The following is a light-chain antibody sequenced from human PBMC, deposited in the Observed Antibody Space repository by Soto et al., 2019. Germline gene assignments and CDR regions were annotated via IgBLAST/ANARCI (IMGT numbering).Light chain of an antibody. V-gene: IGKV1-33*01. CDR3: QQYDNLPL. J-gene: IGKJ3*01. CDR2: DAS. Sequence: DIQMTQSPSSLSASVGDRVTITCQASQDIRNHLNWYQQKPGKAPKLLIYDASNLETVVPSRFSGSGSGTGFTFTINSLQPEYIATYYWQQYDNLPLFGPGTKVDIK. CDR1: QDIRNH.